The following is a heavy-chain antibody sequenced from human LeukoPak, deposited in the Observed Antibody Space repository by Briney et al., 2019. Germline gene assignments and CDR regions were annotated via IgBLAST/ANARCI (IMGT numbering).Heavy chain of an antibody. Sequence: GSLTLSCAASGVTFSSYAMSWVRQAAGKGLGWVSAISGSGGSTYYADSGKGRFSLSTDNSKNTMFLQMNSLRAEDTAVYYCAKDQEIGVVIKANWFDHWGQGTLVTVSS. CDR1: GVTFSSYA. J-gene: IGHJ5*02. V-gene: IGHV3-23*01. CDR3: AKDQEIGVVIKANWFDH. D-gene: IGHD3-22*01. CDR2: ISGSGGST.